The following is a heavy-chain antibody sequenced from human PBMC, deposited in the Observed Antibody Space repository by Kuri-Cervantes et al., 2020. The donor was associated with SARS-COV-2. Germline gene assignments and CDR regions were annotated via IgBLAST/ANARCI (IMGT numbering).Heavy chain of an antibody. J-gene: IGHJ6*02. CDR2: ISYDTRNK. D-gene: IGHD6-13*01. CDR1: GFTFSSYG. CDR3: AKYGFGYSTFYGMDV. V-gene: IGHV3-30*18. Sequence: GESLKISCAASGFTFSSYGMHWVRQAPGKGLEWVAVISYDTRNKYYADSVKGRFTISRDNSKNTLYLQVNSLRAEDTAVYYCAKYGFGYSTFYGMDVWGQGTTVTVSS.